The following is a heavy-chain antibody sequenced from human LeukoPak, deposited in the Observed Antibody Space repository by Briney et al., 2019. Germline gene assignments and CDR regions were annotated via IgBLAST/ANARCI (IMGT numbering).Heavy chain of an antibody. Sequence: GGSLRLSCAVPGLNFRSFWMSWVRQAPGKGLEWVANIKQDGSEKFYVDSVKGRFTISRDNAKNSLYLQMNSLRAEDSAVYFCARGFYFSMTELYYLDLWGRGTLVTVSS. J-gene: IGHJ2*01. V-gene: IGHV3-7*04. CDR2: IKQDGSEK. CDR1: GLNFRSFW. D-gene: IGHD2-8*01. CDR3: ARGFYFSMTELYYLDL.